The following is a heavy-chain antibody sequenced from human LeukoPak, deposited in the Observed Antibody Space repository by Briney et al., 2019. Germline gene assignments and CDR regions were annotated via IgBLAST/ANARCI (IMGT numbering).Heavy chain of an antibody. J-gene: IGHJ3*02. V-gene: IGHV4-59*01. Sequence: SETLSLTCTVSGGSMSSYYWSWIRQPPGKGLEWIGYVYYLGSTNYNPSLKSRATISVDTSKKQFSLKVNSVTAADTGVYYCARVLQRWDDAFDIWGQGTMVTVSS. CDR2: VYYLGST. CDR1: GGSMSSYY. D-gene: IGHD4-23*01. CDR3: ARVLQRWDDAFDI.